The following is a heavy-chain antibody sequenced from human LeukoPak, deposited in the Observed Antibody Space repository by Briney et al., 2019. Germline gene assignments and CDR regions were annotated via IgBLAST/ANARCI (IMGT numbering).Heavy chain of an antibody. CDR3: ARGFSSSWYVYFDY. CDR2: IYYSGST. D-gene: IGHD6-13*01. J-gene: IGHJ4*02. V-gene: IGHV4-59*01. Sequence: SETLSLTCTVSGGSISSYYWSWIRQPPGKGLEWIGYIYYSGSTNYNPSLKSRVTISVDTSKNQFSLKLSSVTAADTAVYYCARGFSSSWYVYFDYWGQGTLVTVSS. CDR1: GGSISSYY.